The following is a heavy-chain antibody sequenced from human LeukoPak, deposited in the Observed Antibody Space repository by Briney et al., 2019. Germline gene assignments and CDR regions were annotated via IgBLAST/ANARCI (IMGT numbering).Heavy chain of an antibody. J-gene: IGHJ5*02. V-gene: IGHV4-4*07. CDR3: ARSYTMVRGVSWFDP. CDR1: GGSISSYY. D-gene: IGHD3-10*01. Sequence: SETLSLTCTVSGGSISSYYWSWIRQPAGKGLEWIGRIYTSGSTNYNPSPKSRVTMSVDTSKNQFSLKLSSVTAADTAVYYCARSYTMVRGVSWFDPWGQGTLVTVSS. CDR2: IYTSGST.